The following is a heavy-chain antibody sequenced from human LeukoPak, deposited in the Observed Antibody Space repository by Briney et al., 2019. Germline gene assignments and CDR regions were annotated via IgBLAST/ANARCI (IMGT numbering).Heavy chain of an antibody. V-gene: IGHV4-39*01. CDR3: ARRAMTERGHSYGLEY. CDR1: GGSISSSSYY. D-gene: IGHD5-18*01. J-gene: IGHJ4*02. Sequence: PSETLSLTCTVSGGSISSSSYYWGWIRQPPGKGLEWIGSIYYSGSTYYKPSLKSRDTISVDTSKNQFSLKLSSVTAADTAVYYCARRAMTERGHSYGLEYWGQGTLVTVSS. CDR2: IYYSGST.